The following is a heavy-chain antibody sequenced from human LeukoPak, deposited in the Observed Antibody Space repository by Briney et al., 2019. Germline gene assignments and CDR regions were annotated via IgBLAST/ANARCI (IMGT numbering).Heavy chain of an antibody. Sequence: GGSLRLSCTVSGFTVSSNSMSWVRQAPGKGLEWVSFIYSDNTHYSDSVKGRFTISRDNSKNTLYLQMNSLRAEDTAVYYCARDQEYSYGHFDYWGQGTLVTVSS. J-gene: IGHJ4*02. CDR2: IYSDNT. CDR3: ARDQEYSYGHFDY. D-gene: IGHD5-18*01. V-gene: IGHV3-53*01. CDR1: GFTVSSNS.